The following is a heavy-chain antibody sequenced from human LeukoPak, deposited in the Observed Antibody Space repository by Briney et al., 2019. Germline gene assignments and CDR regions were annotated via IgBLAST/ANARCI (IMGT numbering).Heavy chain of an antibody. Sequence: SETLSLTCAVYGGSFSGYYWSWIRQPPGKGLEWIGEINHSGSTNYNPSLKSRVTISVDTSKNRFSLKLSSVTAADTAVYFCARHGNIIIVPTAHAFDYWGQGTLVTVSS. D-gene: IGHD2/OR15-2a*01. CDR3: ARHGNIIIVPTAHAFDY. V-gene: IGHV4-34*01. J-gene: IGHJ4*02. CDR1: GGSFSGYY. CDR2: INHSGST.